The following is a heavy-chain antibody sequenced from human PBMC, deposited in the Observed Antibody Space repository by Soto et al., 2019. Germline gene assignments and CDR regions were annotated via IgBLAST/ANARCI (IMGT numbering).Heavy chain of an antibody. CDR3: ARRQCYYDNVNYSYGMDV. CDR2: ISSGGSTI. CDR1: GFTFSDYY. Sequence: PGGSLRLSCAASGFTFSDYYMSWIRQAPGKGLEWVAFISSGGSTIYYADSVKGRFTISRDNAKNSLYLQMNSLRAEDTAVYYCARRQCYYDNVNYSYGMDVWGQGTTVTVSS. V-gene: IGHV3-11*01. D-gene: IGHD3-22*01. J-gene: IGHJ6*02.